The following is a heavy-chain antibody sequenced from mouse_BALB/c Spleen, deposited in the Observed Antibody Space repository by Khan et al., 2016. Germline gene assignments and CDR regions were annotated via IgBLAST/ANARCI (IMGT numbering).Heavy chain of an antibody. V-gene: IGHV4-1*02. CDR2: INPHSSTI. CDR3: AIRGNYFSMDY. CDR1: GFDFSRYW. D-gene: IGHD2-1*01. J-gene: IGHJ4*01. Sequence: EVKLLESGGGLVQPGGSLKLSCAASGFDFSRYWMSWVRQAPGKGLEWIGEINPHSSTINYTPSLKDKFIISRDNAKNTLYLQVSKVRSEDTALYYCAIRGNYFSMDYWGQGTSVTVSS.